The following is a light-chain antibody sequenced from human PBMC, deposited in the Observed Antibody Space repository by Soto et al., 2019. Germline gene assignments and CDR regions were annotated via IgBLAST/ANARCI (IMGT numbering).Light chain of an antibody. Sequence: QSVLTQPPSVSGAPGQRVTISCTGSSSNIGAGYDVHWYQQLPGTAPKLLIYGNSNRPSGVADRFSGSKSGTSASLAITGLHADDEADYYCQSSDSSLSGFYVFGTGTKLTVL. CDR1: SSNIGAGYD. CDR3: QSSDSSLSGFYV. V-gene: IGLV1-40*01. J-gene: IGLJ1*01. CDR2: GNS.